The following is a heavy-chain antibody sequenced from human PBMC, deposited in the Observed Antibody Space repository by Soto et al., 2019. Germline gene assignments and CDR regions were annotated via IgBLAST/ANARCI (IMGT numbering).Heavy chain of an antibody. Sequence: PGGSLRLSCAASGFTFSSYSMNWVRQAPGKGLEWVSYISSSSTIYYADSVKGRFTISRDNAKNSLYLQMNSLRDGDTAVYYCARDIAVAAPDYWGQGTLVTVSS. CDR3: ARDIAVAAPDY. CDR1: GFTFSSYS. V-gene: IGHV3-48*02. CDR2: ISSSSTI. J-gene: IGHJ4*02. D-gene: IGHD6-19*01.